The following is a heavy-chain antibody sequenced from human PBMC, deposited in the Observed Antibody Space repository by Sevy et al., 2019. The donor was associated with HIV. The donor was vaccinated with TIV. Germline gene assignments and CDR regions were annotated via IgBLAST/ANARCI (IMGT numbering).Heavy chain of an antibody. CDR3: VKGGVTWELLDY. J-gene: IGHJ4*02. CDR2: ISYDGVIK. D-gene: IGHD1-26*01. Sequence: GGSLRLSCAASGFTFSSHAMHWVRQAPGKGLEWVALISYDGVIKYYAESVKGRFTISRDNSKNTLYLQMNSLRADDTAVYYCVKGGVTWELLDYWGQGTLVTVSS. CDR1: GFTFSSHA. V-gene: IGHV3-30*14.